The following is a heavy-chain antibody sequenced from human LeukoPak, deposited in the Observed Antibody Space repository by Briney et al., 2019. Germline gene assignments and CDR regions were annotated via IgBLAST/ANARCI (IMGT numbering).Heavy chain of an antibody. CDR2: ISSSSSTI. D-gene: IGHD5-18*01. Sequence: RSGGSLRLSCAASGFTFSSYGMTWVRQAPGKGLEWVSYISSSSSTIYYADSVKGRFTISRDNAKNSLYLQLNSLRAEDTAVYYCARHLSGVTGYTYGRGIDYWGQGTLVTVSS. J-gene: IGHJ4*02. CDR1: GFTFSSYG. CDR3: ARHLSGVTGYTYGRGIDY. V-gene: IGHV3-48*01.